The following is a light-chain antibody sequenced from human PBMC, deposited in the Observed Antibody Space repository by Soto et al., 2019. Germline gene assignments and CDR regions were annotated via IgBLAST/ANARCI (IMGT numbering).Light chain of an antibody. Sequence: EVVLTQSPGTLSLSPGERATLSCRASQSISQSLAWYQQRPGQSPRLLIYDASRRATGIPDRFTGSGFGTDFTLTISRLAPEDLATYYCLQHNTYPWTFGQGTKVEIK. V-gene: IGKV3D-20*02. CDR2: DAS. CDR3: LQHNTYPWT. CDR1: QSISQS. J-gene: IGKJ1*01.